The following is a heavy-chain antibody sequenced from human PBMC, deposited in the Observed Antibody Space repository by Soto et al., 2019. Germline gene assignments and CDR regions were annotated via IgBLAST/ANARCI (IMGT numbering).Heavy chain of an antibody. J-gene: IGHJ6*03. V-gene: IGHV4-34*01. Sequence: SETLSLTCAVYGGSFSGYYWSWIRQPPGKGLEWIGEINHSGSTNYNPSLKSRVTISVDTSKNQFSLKLSSVTAADTAVYYCARATPPKYCTNGVCPGGGYYYMDVWGKGTTVT. D-gene: IGHD2-8*01. CDR1: GGSFSGYY. CDR2: INHSGST. CDR3: ARATPPKYCTNGVCPGGGYYYMDV.